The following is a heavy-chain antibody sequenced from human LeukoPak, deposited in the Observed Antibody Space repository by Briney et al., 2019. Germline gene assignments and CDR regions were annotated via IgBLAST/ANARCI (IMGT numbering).Heavy chain of an antibody. V-gene: IGHV4-61*05. CDR1: GGSISSSSYY. Sequence: SETLSLTCTVSGGSISSSSYYWSWIRQPPGKGLEWIGYIYYSGSTNYNPSLKSRVTISVDTSKNQFSLKLSSVTAADTAVYYCARQDSSSYYYYYGMDVWGQGTTVTVSS. D-gene: IGHD6-13*01. CDR2: IYYSGST. J-gene: IGHJ6*02. CDR3: ARQDSSSYYYYYGMDV.